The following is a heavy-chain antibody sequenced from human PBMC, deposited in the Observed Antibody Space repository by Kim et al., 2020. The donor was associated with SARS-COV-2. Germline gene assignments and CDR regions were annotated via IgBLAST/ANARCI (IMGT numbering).Heavy chain of an antibody. CDR3: ANGGSSSSWAHLY. V-gene: IGHV3-33*06. Sequence: GGSLRLSCAASGFTFSSYGMHWVRQAPGKGLEWGAVIGYDGSKKYYVDSVQGRFTISRDNSKNTLYLQMNRPRSEDTAVYYCANGGSSSSWAHLYWGQGTQVTVSS. D-gene: IGHD2-2*01. J-gene: IGHJ4*02. CDR1: GFTFSSYG. CDR2: IGYDGSKK.